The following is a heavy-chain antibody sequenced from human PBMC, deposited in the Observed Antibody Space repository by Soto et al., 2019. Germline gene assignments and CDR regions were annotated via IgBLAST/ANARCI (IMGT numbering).Heavy chain of an antibody. J-gene: IGHJ3*02. CDR3: ATGGGKTTALYDAFDI. D-gene: IGHD4-17*01. V-gene: IGHV1-24*01. Sequence: GASVKVSCKVSGYTLTELSMHWVRQAPGKGLEWMGGFDPEDGETIYAQKFQGRVTMTEDTSTDTAYMELSSLRSEDTAVYYCATGGGKTTALYDAFDIWGQGTMVTVSS. CDR2: FDPEDGET. CDR1: GYTLTELS.